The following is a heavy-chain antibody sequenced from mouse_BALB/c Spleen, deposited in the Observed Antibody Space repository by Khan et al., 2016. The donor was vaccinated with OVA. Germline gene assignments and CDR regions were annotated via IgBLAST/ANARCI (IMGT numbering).Heavy chain of an antibody. D-gene: IGHD2-14*01. J-gene: IGHJ3*01. CDR1: GDSITSGY. Sequence: VQLKESGPSLVKPSQTLSLTCSVTGDSITSGYWCWIRQFPGNKLEYMGYILYSGSTYYNPPLKSRISITRHTSQNQYYMQLNSVTTEDTATYYCARSAYRYAFAYWCQGTLVTVSA. CDR3: ARSAYRYAFAY. CDR2: ILYSGST. V-gene: IGHV3-8*02.